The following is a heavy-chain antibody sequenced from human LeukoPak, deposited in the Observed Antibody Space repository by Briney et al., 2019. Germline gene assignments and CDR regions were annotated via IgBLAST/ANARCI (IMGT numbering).Heavy chain of an antibody. CDR2: VYHSGST. CDR1: GHSVSSYY. CDR3: ARARLAMSDVFDS. Sequence: SETLSLTCSVSGHSVSSYYWIWIRQPPGKGLEWIGYVYHSGSTNYNPSLNSRVTISLDTSKNQFSLKLTSVTAADTAVYYCARARLAMSDVFDSWGQGSLVTVSS. J-gene: IGHJ4*02. V-gene: IGHV4-59*02. D-gene: IGHD2-21*01.